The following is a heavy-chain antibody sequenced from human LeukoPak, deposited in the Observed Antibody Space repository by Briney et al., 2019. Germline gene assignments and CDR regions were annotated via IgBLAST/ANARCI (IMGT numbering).Heavy chain of an antibody. CDR3: ARDLYYDSSGYYYSPYGMDV. Sequence: PGGSLRLSCAASGFTFSSYGMHWVRQAPGKGLEWVAVIWYDGSNKYYAGSVKGRFTISRDNSKNTLYLQMNSLRAEDTAVYYCARDLYYDSSGYYYSPYGMDVWGQGTTVTVSS. V-gene: IGHV3-33*01. CDR1: GFTFSSYG. J-gene: IGHJ6*02. CDR2: IWYDGSNK. D-gene: IGHD3-22*01.